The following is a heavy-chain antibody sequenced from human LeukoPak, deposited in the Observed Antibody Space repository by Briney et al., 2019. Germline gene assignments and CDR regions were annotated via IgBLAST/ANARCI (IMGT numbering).Heavy chain of an antibody. CDR3: ARSGLAALAGGIDY. CDR1: GDSVSSNSVT. J-gene: IGHJ4*02. V-gene: IGHV6-1*01. CDR2: TYRRSKWNN. Sequence: SQTLSLTCAISGDSVSSNSVTWNCLRQSPSRGLEWLGRTYRRSKWNNDYAVSVKSRITIIPDTSKNQFSLQLRSVTPEDTAVYYCARSGLAALAGGIDYWGQGTLVTVSS. D-gene: IGHD6-19*01.